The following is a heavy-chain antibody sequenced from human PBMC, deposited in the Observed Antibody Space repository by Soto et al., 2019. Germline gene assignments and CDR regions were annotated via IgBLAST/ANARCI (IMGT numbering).Heavy chain of an antibody. CDR1: GYTFTSYA. V-gene: IGHV1-3*01. J-gene: IGHJ4*02. CDR2: INAGDSNT. Sequence: GASVKVSCKASGYTFTSYAMHWVRQAPGQRLEWMGWINAGDSNTKYSQKFQGRVTITRDTSASTAHMELSSLISEDTALYYCARARIRCPLDYWGQGTLVTVSS. D-gene: IGHD3-3*02. CDR3: ARARIRCPLDY.